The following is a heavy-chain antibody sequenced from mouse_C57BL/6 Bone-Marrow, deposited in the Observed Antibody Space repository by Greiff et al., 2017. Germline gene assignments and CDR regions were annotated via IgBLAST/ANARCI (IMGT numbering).Heavy chain of an antibody. CDR2: ISSGSSTI. J-gene: IGHJ4*01. CDR3: AKAWACYRNPYAKDY. D-gene: IGHD2-5*01. CDR1: GFTFSDYG. Sequence: EVQLVESGAGLVKPGASLKLSCAASGFTFSDYGMHWVRQAPEKGLEWVAYISSGSSTIYYTDTVKGRFTISRDNAKNTLFLPMTSLRSEDTAMYYCAKAWACYRNPYAKDYWGQGTPVTVSS. V-gene: IGHV5-17*01.